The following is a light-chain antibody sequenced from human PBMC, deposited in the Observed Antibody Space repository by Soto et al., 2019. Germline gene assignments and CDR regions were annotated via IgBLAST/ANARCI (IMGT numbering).Light chain of an antibody. J-gene: IGKJ1*01. CDR1: QSIAAS. V-gene: IGKV1-5*01. CDR2: DVS. CDR3: QQYNSYRT. Sequence: IQMSHSTSARSASVAGTVTITFRASQSIAASLAWYQHKPGKAPKLLIYDVSSLESGVPSRFSGSGFGTEFSLTIRGLQPDDFATYYCQQYNSYRTFGQGTKVDIK.